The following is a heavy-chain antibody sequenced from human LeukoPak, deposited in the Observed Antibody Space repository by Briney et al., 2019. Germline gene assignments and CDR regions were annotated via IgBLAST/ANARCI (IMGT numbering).Heavy chain of an antibody. V-gene: IGHV4-38-2*01. J-gene: IGHJ4*02. Sequence: PSETLSLTCAVSGYSISSGYFWGWIRQPPGKGLEWIGSIYHSGTTYYNPSLKSRVTISVDTAKNQFSLRLNSVTAADTAVYHCARPPDHRDYGAAFDWWGQGTLVTVSS. CDR3: ARPPDHRDYGAAFDW. CDR2: IYHSGTT. D-gene: IGHD4-17*01. CDR1: GYSISSGYF.